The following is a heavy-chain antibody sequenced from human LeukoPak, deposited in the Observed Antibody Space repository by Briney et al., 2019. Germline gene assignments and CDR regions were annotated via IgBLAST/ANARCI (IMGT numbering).Heavy chain of an antibody. J-gene: IGHJ4*02. CDR1: GYTFTSYG. D-gene: IGHD5-12*01. V-gene: IGHV1-18*01. CDR3: ARDVPLVATPPLRSFPIDY. CDR2: ISAYNGNT. Sequence: GASVKVSCKASGYTFTSYGISWVRQAPGQGLEWMGWISAYNGNTNYAQKLQGRVTMTTDTSTSTAYMELRSLRSDDTAVYYCARDVPLVATPPLRSFPIDYWGQGTLVTVPS.